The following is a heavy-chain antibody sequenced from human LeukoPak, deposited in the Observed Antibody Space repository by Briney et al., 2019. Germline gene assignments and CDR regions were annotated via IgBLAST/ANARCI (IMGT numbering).Heavy chain of an antibody. V-gene: IGHV1-46*01. CDR3: ARARRQWLVGTTIRGDNPPYYFDY. D-gene: IGHD6-19*01. CDR2: INPSGDST. CDR1: GYTFTNYY. J-gene: IGHJ4*02. Sequence: ASVKVSCKASGYTFTNYYMHWVRQAPGQGLEWMGIINPSGDSTNYAQKFQGRVTMTRDMSMSTVYMELSSLRSEDTAVYYCARARRQWLVGTTIRGDNPPYYFDYWGQGTLVTVSS.